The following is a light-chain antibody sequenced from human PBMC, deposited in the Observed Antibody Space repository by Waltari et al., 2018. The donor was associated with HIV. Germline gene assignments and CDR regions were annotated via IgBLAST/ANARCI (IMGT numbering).Light chain of an antibody. J-gene: IGKJ1*01. CDR2: ATS. Sequence: ELVLTLSPGTLSMSPRARATLPRRASQSVSTSYLAWYQHKRGQAHRLRMYATSTRATGIADRFSGGGSETDFTLIIKRLEADDFAVYYCQHGRTFGQGTKVEIK. V-gene: IGKV3-20*01. CDR3: QHGRT. CDR1: QSVSTSY.